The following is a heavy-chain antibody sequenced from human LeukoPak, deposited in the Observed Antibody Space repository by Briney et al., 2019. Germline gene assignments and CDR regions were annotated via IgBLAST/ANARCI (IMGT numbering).Heavy chain of an antibody. CDR1: GYTFINYY. D-gene: IGHD3-22*01. Sequence: ASVKVSCKTSGYTFINYYMHWVRQAPGQGLAWMGISNPSGGSTRYAQKFQGRVTMTRDTSTSTVYMEVSGLTSEDTAVYYCARVASYDSSAYYGYWGQGTLVTVSS. CDR2: SNPSGGST. J-gene: IGHJ4*02. CDR3: ARVASYDSSAYYGY. V-gene: IGHV1-46*01.